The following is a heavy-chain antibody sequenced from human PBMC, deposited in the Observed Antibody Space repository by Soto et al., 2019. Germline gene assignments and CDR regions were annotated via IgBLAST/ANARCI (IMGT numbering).Heavy chain of an antibody. Sequence: SETLSLTCTVSGGSISSGDYYWSWIRQPPGKGLEWIGYIYYSGSTYYNPSLKSRVTISVDTSKNQFSLKLSSVTAADTAVYYCASLDYGDRWSGNYFDYWGQGTLVTVSS. V-gene: IGHV4-30-4*01. CDR2: IYYSGST. CDR3: ASLDYGDRWSGNYFDY. D-gene: IGHD4-17*01. CDR1: GGSISSGDYY. J-gene: IGHJ4*02.